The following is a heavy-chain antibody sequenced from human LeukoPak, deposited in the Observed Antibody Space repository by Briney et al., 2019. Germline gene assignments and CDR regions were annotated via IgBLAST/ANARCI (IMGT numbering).Heavy chain of an antibody. D-gene: IGHD2/OR15-2a*01. V-gene: IGHV5-51*01. CDR1: GYSFTNYW. CDR3: ARHNVEDEKYSWLDP. Sequence: GESLKISCKGPGYSFTNYWIGWVRQMPGKGLEWMGIIYPGDSNIRYSPSFQGQVTISADKSISTAYLQWSSLKASDTAMYYCARHNVEDEKYSWLDPWGQGTLVTVSS. J-gene: IGHJ5*02. CDR2: IYPGDSNI.